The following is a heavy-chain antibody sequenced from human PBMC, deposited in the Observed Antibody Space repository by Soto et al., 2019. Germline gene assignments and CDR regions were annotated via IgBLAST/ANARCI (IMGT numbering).Heavy chain of an antibody. Sequence: QITLKESGPTLVKPTQTLTLTCTFSGFSLTTRGLGVGWVRQPPGKALEWLALIYWDGDKRYSPSLRNRLTISNDTSKNQVVLTVTNMDPVDTATYYCAHEDPTTHYAMDVWGQGTTVTVSS. J-gene: IGHJ6*02. CDR2: IYWDGDK. V-gene: IGHV2-5*02. D-gene: IGHD4-17*01. CDR1: GFSLTTRGLG. CDR3: AHEDPTTHYAMDV.